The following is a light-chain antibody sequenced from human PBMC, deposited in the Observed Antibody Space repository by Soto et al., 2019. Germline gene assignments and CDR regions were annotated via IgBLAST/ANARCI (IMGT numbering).Light chain of an antibody. CDR1: SSNIGKNA. V-gene: IGLV1-36*01. Sequence: QSVLTQPPSVSEAPRQRVTISCSGSSSNIGKNAVNWYQQFPGKPPKLLIYYDDLLPSGVSARFSGSKSGTSAYLAISGLQSEDEADYYCGAWDDSLSDYVFGTGTKLTVL. CDR3: GAWDDSLSDYV. J-gene: IGLJ1*01. CDR2: YDD.